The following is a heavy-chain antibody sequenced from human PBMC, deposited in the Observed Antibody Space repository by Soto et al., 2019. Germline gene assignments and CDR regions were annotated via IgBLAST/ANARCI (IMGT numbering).Heavy chain of an antibody. V-gene: IGHV3-30*18. CDR3: AKDRLLERFWSAYYAVALDF. J-gene: IGHJ4*02. Sequence: PGGSLRLSCEASGFSFNSYGMHWVRQAPGKGLQWVAIISYDGSNEYYADSVKGRFTISRDNSKNTLYLQMNSLSAEDTALYYCAKDRLLERFWSAYYAVALDFWGQGTLVTVSS. D-gene: IGHD3-3*01. CDR2: ISYDGSNE. CDR1: GFSFNSYG.